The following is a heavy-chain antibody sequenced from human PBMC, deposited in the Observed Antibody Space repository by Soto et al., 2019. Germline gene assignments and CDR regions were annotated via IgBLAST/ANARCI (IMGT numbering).Heavy chain of an antibody. J-gene: IGHJ6*02. CDR3: AKGLQADYAYSDAMDV. V-gene: IGHV3-23*01. Sequence: PGGSLRLSCAASGFTFNNYAMSWVRQAPGKGLEWVSAIGGSGIGTDYADSVKGRFTISRDSSENTLFLQLNSLRAEDTAVYYCAKGLQADYAYSDAMDVWGQGTTVTVSS. CDR1: GFTFNNYA. D-gene: IGHD4-17*01. CDR2: IGGSGIGT.